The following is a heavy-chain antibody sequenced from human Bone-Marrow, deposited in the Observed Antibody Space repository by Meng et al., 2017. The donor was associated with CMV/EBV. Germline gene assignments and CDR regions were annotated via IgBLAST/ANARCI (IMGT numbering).Heavy chain of an antibody. CDR1: GFPLSSYS. J-gene: IGHJ4*02. D-gene: IGHD1-1*01. CDR2: IRHDGSGT. Sequence: CAATGFPLSSYSVNWVRKAPGKGLEWVSSIRHDGSGTYYGDSVRGRFTISRDNANSLYLQMNSLRAEDTAVYYCTRARTNWYMDYWGQGTLVTVSS. CDR3: TRARTNWYMDY. V-gene: IGHV3-21*06.